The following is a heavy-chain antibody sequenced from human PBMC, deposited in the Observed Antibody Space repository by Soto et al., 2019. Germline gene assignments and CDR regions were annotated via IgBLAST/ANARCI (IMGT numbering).Heavy chain of an antibody. CDR2: ISAYNGNT. D-gene: IGHD3-3*01. CDR3: AREELRFLGAGRGMDV. J-gene: IGHJ6*02. CDR1: GYTFTSYG. Sequence: GASVKVSCKASGYTFTSYGISWVRQAPGQGLEWMGWISAYNGNTNYAQKLQGRVTMTTDTSTSTAYMELRSLRSDDTAVYYCAREELRFLGAGRGMDVWGQGTTVTVSS. V-gene: IGHV1-18*04.